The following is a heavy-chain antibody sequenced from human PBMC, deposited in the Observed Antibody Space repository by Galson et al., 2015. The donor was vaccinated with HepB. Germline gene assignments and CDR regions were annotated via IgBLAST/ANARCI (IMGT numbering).Heavy chain of an antibody. J-gene: IGHJ5*02. CDR3: ARESPALVLMVKGGYNWFDP. Sequence: SLRLSCAASGFTFSSYGMHWVRQAPGKGLEWVAVIWYDGSNKYYADSVKGRFTISRDNSKNTLYLQMNSLRAEDTAVYYCARESPALVLMVKGGYNWFDPWGQGTLVTVSS. D-gene: IGHD2-8*01. CDR1: GFTFSSYG. V-gene: IGHV3-33*01. CDR2: IWYDGSNK.